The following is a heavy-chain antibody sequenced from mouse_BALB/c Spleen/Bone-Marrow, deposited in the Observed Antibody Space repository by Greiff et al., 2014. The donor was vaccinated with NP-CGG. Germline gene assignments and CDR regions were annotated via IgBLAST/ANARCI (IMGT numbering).Heavy chain of an antibody. D-gene: IGHD2-3*01. J-gene: IGHJ3*01. CDR1: GYTFTDYN. V-gene: IGHV1S29*02. CDR2: IYPYNGGT. Sequence: EVQLHESGPELVKPGASVKISCKASGYTFTDYNMHWVKQSHGKSLEWIGYIYPYNGGTVYNQKFKSKASLTVDSSSSTAYMELRSLTSEDSAVYYCARGGGYDGYYGLAYWGQGTLVTVSA. CDR3: ARGGGYDGYYGLAY.